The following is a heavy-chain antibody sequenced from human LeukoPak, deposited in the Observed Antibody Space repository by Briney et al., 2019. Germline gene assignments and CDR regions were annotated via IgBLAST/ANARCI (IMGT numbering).Heavy chain of an antibody. D-gene: IGHD6-19*01. J-gene: IGHJ6*02. CDR2: ISGSGGST. V-gene: IGHV3-23*01. Sequence: GGSLRLSCAASGFTFSSYAMSWVRQAPGKGLEWVSAISGSGGSTYYADSVKGRFTISRDNSKNTLYLQMNSLRAEDTAVYYCATGLKPGIAVWDVWGQGTTVTVSS. CDR3: ATGLKPGIAVWDV. CDR1: GFTFSSYA.